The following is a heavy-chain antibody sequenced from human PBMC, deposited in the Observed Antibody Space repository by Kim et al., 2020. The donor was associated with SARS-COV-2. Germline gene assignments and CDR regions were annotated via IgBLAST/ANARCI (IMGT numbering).Heavy chain of an antibody. CDR1: GVSISGDY. Sequence: SETLSLTCTVSGVSISGDYWSWIRQPPGKGLEWIGYIYYSESTNHTNYNASLKSRVTISVDTSKNQFSLKLRSVAAADTAVYFCAGHGVVQNWFDPWGQGSLGTVSS. CDR2: IYYSESTNHT. CDR3: AGHGVVQNWFDP. J-gene: IGHJ5*02. D-gene: IGHD3-3*01. V-gene: IGHV4-59*13.